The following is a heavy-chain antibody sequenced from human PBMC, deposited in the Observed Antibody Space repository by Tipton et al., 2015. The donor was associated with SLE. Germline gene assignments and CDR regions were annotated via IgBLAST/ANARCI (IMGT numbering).Heavy chain of an antibody. Sequence: SLRLSCAASGFTVSSNYMSWVRQAPGKGLEWVSVIYSGGSTYYADSVKGRFTISRDNSKNTLYLQMNSLRAEDTAVYYCARGGLYDSSGYLGDYWGQGTLVTVSS. V-gene: IGHV3-53*01. D-gene: IGHD3-22*01. CDR3: ARGGLYDSSGYLGDY. CDR2: IYSGGST. CDR1: GFTVSSNY. J-gene: IGHJ4*02.